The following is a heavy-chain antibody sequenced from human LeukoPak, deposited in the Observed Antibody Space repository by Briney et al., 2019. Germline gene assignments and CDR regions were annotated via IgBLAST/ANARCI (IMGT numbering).Heavy chain of an antibody. D-gene: IGHD3-10*01. J-gene: IGHJ4*02. CDR2: INPNSGGT. CDR1: GYTFTGYY. Sequence: ASVKVSCKASGYTFTGYYMHWVRQAPGQGLEWMGWINPNSGGTNYAQKFQGRVTMTRDTSISTAYMELSRLRSDDTAVYYCATIYYYGSGSNDYWGQGTLVTVSS. V-gene: IGHV1-2*02. CDR3: ATIYYYGSGSNDY.